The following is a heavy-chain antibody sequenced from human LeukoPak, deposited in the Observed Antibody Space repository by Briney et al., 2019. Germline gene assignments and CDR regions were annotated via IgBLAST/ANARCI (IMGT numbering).Heavy chain of an antibody. CDR1: GFTVSSNY. J-gene: IGHJ3*02. CDR2: ISWNSGSI. Sequence: GGSLRLSCAASGFTVSSNYMGWVRQAPGKGLEWVSGISWNSGSIGYADSVKGRFTISRDNAKNSLYLQMNSLRAEDMALYYCAKDEGYCSDTSCYGDAFDIWGQGTMVTVSS. D-gene: IGHD2-2*01. CDR3: AKDEGYCSDTSCYGDAFDI. V-gene: IGHV3-9*03.